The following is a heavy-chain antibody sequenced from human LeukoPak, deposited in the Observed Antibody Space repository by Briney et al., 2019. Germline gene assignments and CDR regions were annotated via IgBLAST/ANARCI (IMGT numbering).Heavy chain of an antibody. D-gene: IGHD3-22*01. CDR3: AKDTYYYDSSGYLDY. CDR1: GFTFSSYA. V-gene: IGHV3-23*01. Sequence: EGSLRLSCAASGFTFSSYAMSWVRQAPGKGLEWVSAISGSGGSTYYADSVKGRFTISRDNSKNTLYLQMNSLRAEDTAVYYCAKDTYYYDSSGYLDYWGQGTLVTVSS. CDR2: ISGSGGST. J-gene: IGHJ4*02.